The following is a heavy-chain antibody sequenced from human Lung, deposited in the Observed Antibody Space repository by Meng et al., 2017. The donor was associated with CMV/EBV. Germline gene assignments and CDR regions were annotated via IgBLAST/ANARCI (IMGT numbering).Heavy chain of an antibody. V-gene: IGHV3-7*01. D-gene: IGHD3-22*01. CDR3: ATTYYYDDTDYP. CDR1: GFALSNYW. J-gene: IGHJ5*02. CDR2: INQHGSEN. Sequence: ETLSLTCAASGFALSNYWMTWIRQAPGKVLEWVGNINQHGSENQYADSVRGRFTISRDNARNSVCLQMNTLRAGDTAVYYCATTYYYDDTDYPSGQGTLVTVSS.